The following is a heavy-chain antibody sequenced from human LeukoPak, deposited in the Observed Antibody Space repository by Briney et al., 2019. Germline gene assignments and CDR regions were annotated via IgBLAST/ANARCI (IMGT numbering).Heavy chain of an antibody. CDR1: GFTFDDYT. CDR3: AKDMCSGGSCYSLDY. J-gene: IGHJ4*02. V-gene: IGHV3-43*01. CDR2: ISWDGGST. Sequence: GGSLRLSCAASGFTFDDYTMHWVRQAPGKGLEWVSLISWDGGSTYYADSVKGRFTISRDNSKNSLYLQMNSLRTEDTALYYCAKDMCSGGSCYSLDYWGQGTRVTVSS. D-gene: IGHD2-15*01.